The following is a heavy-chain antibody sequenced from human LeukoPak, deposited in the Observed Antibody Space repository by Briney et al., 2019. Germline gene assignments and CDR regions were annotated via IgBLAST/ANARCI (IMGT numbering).Heavy chain of an antibody. J-gene: IGHJ4*02. D-gene: IGHD1-26*01. CDR2: IYSGGST. CDR1: GFTVSSNY. Sequence: GGSLRLSCAASGFTVSSNYMSWVRQAPGKGLEWVSVIYSGGSTYYADSVKGRFTISRDNSKNTLYLQMNSLRAEDTAVYYCAKAPLSYSGYFDYWGQGTLVTVSS. CDR3: AKAPLSYSGYFDY. V-gene: IGHV3-53*01.